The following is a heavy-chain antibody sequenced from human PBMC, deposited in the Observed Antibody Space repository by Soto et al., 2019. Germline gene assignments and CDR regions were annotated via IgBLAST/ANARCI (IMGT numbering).Heavy chain of an antibody. CDR2: MNPNSGNT. CDR1: GYTFTSYD. J-gene: IGHJ4*02. Sequence: QVQLVQSGAEVKKPGASVKVSCKASGYTFTSYDINWVRQATRQGLEWMGWMNPNSGNTGYAQKFQGRVTMTRNTSISAAYTELSSLRSEDTAVYYCARERSSGWYVDYWAQGTLVTVSS. V-gene: IGHV1-8*01. D-gene: IGHD6-19*01. CDR3: ARERSSGWYVDY.